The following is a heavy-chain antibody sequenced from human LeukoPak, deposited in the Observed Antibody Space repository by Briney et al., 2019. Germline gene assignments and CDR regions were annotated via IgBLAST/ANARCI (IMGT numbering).Heavy chain of an antibody. CDR1: GYTFTSYG. V-gene: IGHV1-18*04. CDR3: ARASGGSRRDYYYGMDV. CDR2: ISAYNGNT. Sequence: ASVKVSCEASGYTFTSYGISWVRQAPGQGLEWMGWISAYNGNTNYAQKLQGRVTMTTDTSTSTAYMELRSLRSDDTAVYYCARASGGSRRDYYYGMDVWGKGTTVTVSS. D-gene: IGHD2-15*01. J-gene: IGHJ6*04.